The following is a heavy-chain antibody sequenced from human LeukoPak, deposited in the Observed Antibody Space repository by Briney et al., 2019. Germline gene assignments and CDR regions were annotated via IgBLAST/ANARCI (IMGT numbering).Heavy chain of an antibody. D-gene: IGHD3-3*01. V-gene: IGHV3-53*01. CDR3: AKEVCYDFWSGYYTGVDY. CDR1: GFSVSNNY. J-gene: IGHJ4*02. CDR2: IYGDGST. Sequence: GGSLRLSCVVSGFSVSNNYVSWVRQAPGKGLEWVSNIYGDGSTNFADSVKGRFTISRDNSKNTLYLQMNSLRAEDTAVYYCAKEVCYDFWSGYYTGVDYWGQGTLVTVSS.